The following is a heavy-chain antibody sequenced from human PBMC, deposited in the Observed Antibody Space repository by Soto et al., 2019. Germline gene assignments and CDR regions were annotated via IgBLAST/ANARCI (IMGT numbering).Heavy chain of an antibody. CDR1: SGSISSSDW. Sequence: PSETPSLTCAVSSGSISSSDWWSWVRQPPGKGLEWIGEIYHSGSTNYNPSLKSRATISVDKSKNQFSLKLSSVTAADTAVYYCATSTVTTLPGFYYYYYMDVWGKGTTVTVSS. CDR2: IYHSGST. D-gene: IGHD4-17*01. V-gene: IGHV4-4*02. CDR3: ATSTVTTLPGFYYYYYMDV. J-gene: IGHJ6*03.